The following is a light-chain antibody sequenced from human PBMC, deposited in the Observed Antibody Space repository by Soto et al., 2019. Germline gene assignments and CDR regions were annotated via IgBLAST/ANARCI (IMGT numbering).Light chain of an antibody. CDR3: EHYNSYSEA. CDR2: KAS. J-gene: IGKJ1*01. V-gene: IGKV1-5*03. Sequence: DIQMTQSPSTLSGSVGDRVTITCRASQTISSWLAWYQQKPGKAPKLLIYKASTLKSGVPSRFRDSGSGTEFTLTISSLQPDDFATHYCEHYNSYSEAFGQGTKVDIK. CDR1: QTISSW.